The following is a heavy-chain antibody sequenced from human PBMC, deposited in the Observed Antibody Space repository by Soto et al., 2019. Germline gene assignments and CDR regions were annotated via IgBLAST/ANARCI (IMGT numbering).Heavy chain of an antibody. V-gene: IGHV3-7*01. Sequence: GGSLRLSCAASGFTFSSYWMSWVRQAPGKGLEWVANIKQDGSEKYYVDSVKGRFTISRDNAKNSLYLQMNSLRAEDAAVYYCARGGDGYSYGIDYWGQGTLVTVSS. CDR1: GFTFSSYW. CDR2: IKQDGSEK. D-gene: IGHD5-18*01. J-gene: IGHJ4*02. CDR3: ARGGDGYSYGIDY.